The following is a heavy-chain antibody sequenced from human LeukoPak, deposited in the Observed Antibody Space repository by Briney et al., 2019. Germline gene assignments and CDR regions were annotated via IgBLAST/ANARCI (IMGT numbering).Heavy chain of an antibody. CDR3: ARDPYSGSYGPYYYYYIDV. J-gene: IGHJ6*03. V-gene: IGHV3-21*06. D-gene: IGHD1-26*01. CDR1: GFTFSSYN. CDR2: ITSSSSYI. Sequence: AESLRLSCAASGFTFSSYNMNWVRQAPGRVPEWVSSITSSSSYIYYADSVKGRFTISRDNAKNSLYLQMDSLRVEDAAVYYCARDPYSGSYGPYYYYYIDVWGEGTTVTISS.